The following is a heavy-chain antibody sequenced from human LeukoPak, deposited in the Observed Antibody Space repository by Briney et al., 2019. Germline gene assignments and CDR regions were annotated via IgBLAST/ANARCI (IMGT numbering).Heavy chain of an antibody. Sequence: GGSLRLSCAASGFTFSSYSMNWVRQAPGKGREWVSYISSSSSTIYYADSVKGRFTISRDNAKNSLYLQMNSLRAEYTSVYYCARDVDYGGNHNYYYYYYMDVWGKGTTVTVSS. V-gene: IGHV3-48*01. CDR2: ISSSSSTI. CDR1: GFTFSSYS. J-gene: IGHJ6*03. D-gene: IGHD4-23*01. CDR3: ARDVDYGGNHNYYYYYYMDV.